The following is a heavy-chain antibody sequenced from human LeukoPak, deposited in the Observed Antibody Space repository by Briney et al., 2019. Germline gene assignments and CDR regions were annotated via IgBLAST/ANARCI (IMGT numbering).Heavy chain of an antibody. J-gene: IGHJ4*02. CDR2: ISYDGSNK. CDR1: GFTFSSYG. D-gene: IGHD1-7*01. CDR3: AKEGKTRNWNYFQAKPVF. V-gene: IGHV3-30*18. Sequence: PGGSLRLSWAASGFTFSSYGMHWVRQAPGKGLEWVAVISYDGSNKYYADSVKGRFTIYRDNSKTTLYLQMNSLRPEHKAVYYCAKEGKTRNWNYFQAKPVFWGQGTLVSVSS.